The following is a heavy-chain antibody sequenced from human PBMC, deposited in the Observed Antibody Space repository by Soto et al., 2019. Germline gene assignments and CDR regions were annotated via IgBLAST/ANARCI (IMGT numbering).Heavy chain of an antibody. CDR2: IFYSGST. V-gene: IGHV4-59*12. CDR3: ARDPVGGNWFDP. CDR1: GGSISTYY. D-gene: IGHD1-26*01. J-gene: IGHJ5*02. Sequence: PSETLSLTCTVSGGSISTYYWSWIRQPPGKGLEWIGYIFYSGSTNYNPSLKSRVTISVDTSKNQFSLKLSSVTAADTAVYYCARDPVGGNWFDPWGQGTLVTVSS.